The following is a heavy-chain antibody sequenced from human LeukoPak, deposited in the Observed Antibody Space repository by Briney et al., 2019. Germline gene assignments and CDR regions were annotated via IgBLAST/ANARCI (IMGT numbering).Heavy chain of an antibody. J-gene: IGHJ4*02. V-gene: IGHV3-23*01. CDR3: AKDGGVTIFGVVIGYFDY. CDR1: GFTFSSYA. Sequence: PGGSLRLSCAASGFTFSSYAMSWVRQAPGKGLEWVSAISGSGGSTYYADSVKGRFTISRDNSKNTLYLQMNSLRAEDTAVYYCAKDGGVTIFGVVIGYFDYWGQGTLVTVSS. D-gene: IGHD3-3*01. CDR2: ISGSGGST.